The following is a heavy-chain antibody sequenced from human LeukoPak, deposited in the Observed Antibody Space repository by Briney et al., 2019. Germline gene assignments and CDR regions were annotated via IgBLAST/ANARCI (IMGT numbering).Heavy chain of an antibody. CDR3: ARARSSSGWYEGFDY. D-gene: IGHD6-19*01. Sequence: PGGSPRLSCAASGFTFSSYSMNWVRQAPGKGLEWVSSISSSSSYIYYADSVKGRFTISRDNAKNSLYLQMNSLRAEDTAVYYCARARSSSGWYEGFDYWGQGTLVTVSS. J-gene: IGHJ4*02. CDR1: GFTFSSYS. V-gene: IGHV3-21*01. CDR2: ISSSSSYI.